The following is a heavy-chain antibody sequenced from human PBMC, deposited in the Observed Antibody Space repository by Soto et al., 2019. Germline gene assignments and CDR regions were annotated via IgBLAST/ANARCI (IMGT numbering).Heavy chain of an antibody. CDR2: ISSHNGDT. J-gene: IGHJ4*02. Sequence: ASVKVSCKASGYTFSTYGFSWVQQVPGQGLEWMGWISSHNGDTHYAQKVQGRVTMTTDKSTNTAYMELRSLAYDDTAVYFCARDAYGEPAFDYWGQGILVTVSS. D-gene: IGHD4-17*01. CDR3: ARDAYGEPAFDY. CDR1: GYTFSTYG. V-gene: IGHV1-18*01.